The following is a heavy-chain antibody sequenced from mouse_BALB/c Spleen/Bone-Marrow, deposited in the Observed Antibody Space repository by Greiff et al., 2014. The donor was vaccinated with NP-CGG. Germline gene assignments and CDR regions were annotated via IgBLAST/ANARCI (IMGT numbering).Heavy chain of an antibody. Sequence: DVKLVESGGDLVKPGGSLKLSCAASGFTFSSYGMSWVRQTPDKRLEWVATISSGGSYTYYPDSVKGRFTISRDNAKNTLYLQXXXXXXXXXAMXYCARGGGAYYGNYWFAYWGQGTLVTVSA. D-gene: IGHD2-10*01. CDR3: ARGGGAYYGNYWFAY. J-gene: IGHJ3*01. CDR2: ISSGGSYT. V-gene: IGHV5-6*02. CDR1: GFTFSSYG.